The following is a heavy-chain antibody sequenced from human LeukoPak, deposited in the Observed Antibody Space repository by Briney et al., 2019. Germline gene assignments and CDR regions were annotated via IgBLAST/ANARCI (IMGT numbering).Heavy chain of an antibody. CDR3: ARDKGIVVPAAYYYYYYYMDV. D-gene: IGHD2-2*01. J-gene: IGHJ6*03. CDR2: IYTSGST. Sequence: SETLSLTCTVSGGSISSYYWSWIRQPAGKGLEWIGRIYTSGSTNYNPSLKSRVTMSVDTSKNQFSLKLSSVTAADTAVYYCARDKGIVVPAAYYYYYYYMDVWGKGTTVTVSS. CDR1: GGSISSYY. V-gene: IGHV4-4*07.